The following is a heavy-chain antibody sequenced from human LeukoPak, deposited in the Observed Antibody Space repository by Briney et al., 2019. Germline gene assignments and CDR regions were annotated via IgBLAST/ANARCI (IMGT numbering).Heavy chain of an antibody. D-gene: IGHD6-6*01. CDR1: GFKFNDYA. J-gene: IGHJ6*02. CDR2: ITWNGINI. V-gene: IGHV3-9*01. CDR3: AKERSVSARPCYRYGMDV. Sequence: GGSLRLSCAGSGFKFNDYAMHWVRQVPGKGLEWVSGITWNGINIYYADTVRGRFTISRDNAKNSLYLQMNSLRPDDTALYYCAKERSVSARPCYRYGMDVWGQGTTVTVSS.